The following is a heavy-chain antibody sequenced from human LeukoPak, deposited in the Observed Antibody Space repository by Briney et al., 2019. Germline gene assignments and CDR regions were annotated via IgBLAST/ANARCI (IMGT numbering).Heavy chain of an antibody. Sequence: GGSQRLSCAASGFTFSSYGMHLVRQAPGKGLEWVAVIWDDGSNKYYADSVKGRFTISRDNSKNTLYLQMNSLRAEDTAVYYCARSGYCSSTSCYGHYYMDVWGKGTTVTVSS. D-gene: IGHD2-2*03. CDR1: GFTFSSYG. J-gene: IGHJ6*03. CDR3: ARSGYCSSTSCYGHYYMDV. V-gene: IGHV3-33*01. CDR2: IWDDGSNK.